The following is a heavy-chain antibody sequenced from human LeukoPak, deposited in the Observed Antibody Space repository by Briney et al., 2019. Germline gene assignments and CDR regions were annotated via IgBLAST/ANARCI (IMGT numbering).Heavy chain of an antibody. CDR1: GGSFSGYY. CDR2: INHSGST. Sequence: SETLSLTCAVYGGSFSGYYWSWIRQPPGKGLEWIGEINHSGSTNYNPSLKSRVTISVDTSRNQFSLKLSSVTAADTAVYYCARDQRGYSYGYVPLFDYWGQGTLVTVSS. CDR3: ARDQRGYSYGYVPLFDY. J-gene: IGHJ4*02. V-gene: IGHV4-34*01. D-gene: IGHD5-18*01.